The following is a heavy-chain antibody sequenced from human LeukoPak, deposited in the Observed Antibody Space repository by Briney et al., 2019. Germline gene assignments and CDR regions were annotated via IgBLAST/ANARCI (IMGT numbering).Heavy chain of an antibody. CDR2: INHSGST. J-gene: IGHJ4*02. D-gene: IGHD5-18*01. CDR3: ARRRRYSYGLAVDY. Sequence: SETLSLTCAVYGGSFSGYYWSWLRQPPGKGLEWIGEINHSGSTNYNPSLKSRVTISVDTSKNQFSLKLSSVTAADTAVYYCARRRRYSYGLAVDYWGQGTLVTVSS. CDR1: GGSFSGYY. V-gene: IGHV4-34*01.